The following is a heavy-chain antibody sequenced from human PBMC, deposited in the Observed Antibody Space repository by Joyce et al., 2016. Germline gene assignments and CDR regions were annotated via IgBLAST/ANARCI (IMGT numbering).Heavy chain of an antibody. D-gene: IGHD2-15*01. V-gene: IGHV4-39*07. CDR2: VYYSGST. Sequence: QLQLQESGPGLVKPSETLSLSCTVSGGSISSSTYYWGWIRQPPRKGLEWIGSVYYSGSTYYNPSLKSRGTISVDTAKNQFSLKLTSVTAADTAVYYCARSFFYCSGGSCFSGEWFDPWGQGTLVTVSS. CDR1: GGSISSSTYY. CDR3: ARSFFYCSGGSCFSGEWFDP. J-gene: IGHJ5*02.